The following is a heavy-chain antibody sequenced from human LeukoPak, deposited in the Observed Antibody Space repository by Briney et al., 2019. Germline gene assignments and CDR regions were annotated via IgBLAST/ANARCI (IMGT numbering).Heavy chain of an antibody. V-gene: IGHV3-13*01. CDR3: ARGVDSYGRARWFDP. D-gene: IGHD4-17*01. Sequence: PGGSLRLSCAASGFTFSSYDMHWVRQATGKGLEWVSAIGTAGDTYYPGSVKGRFTISRENAKNSLYLQMNSLRAGDTAVYYCARGVDSYGRARWFDPWGQGTLVTVSS. CDR2: IGTAGDT. CDR1: GFTFSSYD. J-gene: IGHJ5*02.